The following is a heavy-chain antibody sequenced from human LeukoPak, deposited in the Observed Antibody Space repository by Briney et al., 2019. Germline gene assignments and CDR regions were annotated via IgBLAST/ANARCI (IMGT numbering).Heavy chain of an antibody. CDR2: IYSDDNT. J-gene: IGHJ4*02. D-gene: IGHD3-9*01. CDR3: ANYDILTGHD. Sequence: HPGGSLRLSCAASGFTVSSNYMSWVRQAPGEGLEWVSVIYSDDNTYYADSVKGRFTISRDNSKNTLYLQMNSLRAEDTAVYYCANYDILTGHDWGQGTLVTVSP. V-gene: IGHV3-53*01. CDR1: GFTVSSNY.